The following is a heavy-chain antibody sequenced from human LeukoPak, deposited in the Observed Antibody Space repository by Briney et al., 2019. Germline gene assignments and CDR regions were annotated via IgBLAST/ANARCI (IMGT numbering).Heavy chain of an antibody. CDR1: GGSISSSSYY. Sequence: SETLSLTCTVSGGSISSSSYYWGWIRQPPGKGLEWIGYIYYSVSTYYNPSLKSRVTISVDTSKNQFSLKLSSVTAADTAVYYCARGAGDYDFWSGYNYYYYMDVWGKGTTVTVSS. J-gene: IGHJ6*03. D-gene: IGHD3-3*01. V-gene: IGHV4-30-4*08. CDR3: ARGAGDYDFWSGYNYYYYMDV. CDR2: IYYSVST.